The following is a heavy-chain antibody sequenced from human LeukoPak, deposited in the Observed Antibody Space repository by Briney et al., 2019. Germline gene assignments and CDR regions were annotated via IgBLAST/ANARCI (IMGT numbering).Heavy chain of an antibody. CDR3: ARGLDYYGSGSYVDGMDV. CDR1: GGTFNSYA. D-gene: IGHD3-10*01. CDR2: IIPILGIA. V-gene: IGHV1-69*04. J-gene: IGHJ6*02. Sequence: SVTVSCKASGGTFNSYAISWVRQAPGQGLEWMGRIIPILGIANYAQKFQGRATITADKSTSTAYMELSSLRSEDTAVYYCARGLDYYGSGSYVDGMDVWGQGTTVTVSS.